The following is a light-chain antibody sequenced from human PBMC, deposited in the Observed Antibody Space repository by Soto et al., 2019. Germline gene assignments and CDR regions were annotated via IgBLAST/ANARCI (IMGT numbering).Light chain of an antibody. CDR2: DAS. Sequence: NVLTQSPGTLSLSPCERATLSCRARQSVSSSLAWYQQKPGQAPRLLIYDASNRATGIPARFSGSGSGTDFTLTISSLEPEDFAVYXXXQXXXXPITFGQGTRLEIK. CDR1: QSVSSS. V-gene: IGKV3-11*01. J-gene: IGKJ5*01. CDR3: XQXXXXPIT.